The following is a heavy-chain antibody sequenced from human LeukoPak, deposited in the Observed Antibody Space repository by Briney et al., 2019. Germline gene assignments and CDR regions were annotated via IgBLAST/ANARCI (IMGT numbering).Heavy chain of an antibody. CDR3: ASRKLGNDY. V-gene: IGHV4-59*02. CDR1: GGSVSDYY. CDR2: IYHTGST. J-gene: IGHJ4*02. D-gene: IGHD7-27*01. Sequence: SETLSLTCTISGGSVSDYYWSWIRQSPGKGLEWIGYIYHTGSTSYSPSLKSRVTVSADTSQNQFSLKLSSVTAADTAVYYCASRKLGNDYWGQGTLVTVSS.